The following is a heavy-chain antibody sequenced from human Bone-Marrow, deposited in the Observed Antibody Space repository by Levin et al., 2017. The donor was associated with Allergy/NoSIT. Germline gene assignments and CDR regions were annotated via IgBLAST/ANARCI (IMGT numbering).Heavy chain of an antibody. J-gene: IGHJ4*02. D-gene: IGHD6-13*01. CDR1: GFTFSNYW. Sequence: AGGSLRLSCVASGFTFSNYWMSWVRQAPGKGLEWVANIKQDGSEKYYVDSMKGRFTISRDNSKNSLYLQMNSLRAEDTAVYYCAAAGTYWGQGTLVTVSS. CDR2: IKQDGSEK. CDR3: AAAGTY. V-gene: IGHV3-7*01.